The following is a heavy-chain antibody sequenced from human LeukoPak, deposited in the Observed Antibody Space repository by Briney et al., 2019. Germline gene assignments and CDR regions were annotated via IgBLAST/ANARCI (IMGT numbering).Heavy chain of an antibody. CDR1: GGSISSSSYY. CDR2: IYYSGST. Sequence: SETLSLTCTVSGGSISSSSYYWGWIRQPPGKGLEWIGSIYYSGSTYYNPSLKSRVTISVDTSKNQFSLKLSSVTAADTAVYYCARPYPIHSGRWGLEYFQHWGQGTLVTVSS. V-gene: IGHV4-39*01. J-gene: IGHJ1*01. D-gene: IGHD1-26*01. CDR3: ARPYPIHSGRWGLEYFQH.